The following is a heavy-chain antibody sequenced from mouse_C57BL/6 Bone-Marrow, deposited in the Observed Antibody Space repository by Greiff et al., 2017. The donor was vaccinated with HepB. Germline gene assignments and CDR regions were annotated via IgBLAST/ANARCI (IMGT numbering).Heavy chain of an antibody. Sequence: EVHLVESEGGLVQPGSSMKLSCTASGFTFSDYYMAWVRQVPEKGLEWVANINYDGSSTYYLDSLKSRFIISRDNAKNILYLQMSSLKSEDTATYYCARDGSSPSYWYFDVWGTGTTVTVSS. V-gene: IGHV5-16*01. J-gene: IGHJ1*03. D-gene: IGHD1-1*01. CDR2: INYDGSST. CDR1: GFTFSDYY. CDR3: ARDGSSPSYWYFDV.